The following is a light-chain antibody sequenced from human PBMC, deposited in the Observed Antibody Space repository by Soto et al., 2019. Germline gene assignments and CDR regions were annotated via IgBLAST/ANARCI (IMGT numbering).Light chain of an antibody. Sequence: QSALTQPPSVSGSPGQSVTISCTGTSSDVGSYNRVSWYQQPPGTAPKLMIYEVSNRPSGVPDRFSGSKSGNTASLTISGLQAGDEADYYCSSYRSSSTYVFGTGTKVTVL. J-gene: IGLJ1*01. CDR1: SSDVGSYNR. CDR3: SSYRSSSTYV. V-gene: IGLV2-18*02. CDR2: EVS.